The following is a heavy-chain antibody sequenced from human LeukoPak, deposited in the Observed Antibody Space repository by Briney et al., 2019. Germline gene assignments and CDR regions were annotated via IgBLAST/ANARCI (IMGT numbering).Heavy chain of an antibody. CDR3: ARVTLQFLGDAFDV. Sequence: ASVTVSFTSSGYTFTYYYMHWIRQAPGQGLEWMGWINPNSGGTNYAQKFQGSVSMTRDTSITTAYLELSRLRFDDTAVYYCARVTLQFLGDAFDVCGQGTMVTVSS. J-gene: IGHJ3*01. V-gene: IGHV1-2*02. CDR2: INPNSGGT. CDR1: GYTFTYYY. D-gene: IGHD3-3*01.